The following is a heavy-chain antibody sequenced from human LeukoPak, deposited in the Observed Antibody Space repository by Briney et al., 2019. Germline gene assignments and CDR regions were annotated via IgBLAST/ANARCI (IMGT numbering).Heavy chain of an antibody. J-gene: IGHJ5*02. V-gene: IGHV1-8*01. CDR3: ARRVGVGNWFDP. D-gene: IGHD1-26*01. CDR2: MNPNSGNT. Sequence: ASVKVSCKASGYTFTSYDINWVRQATGQGLEWMGWMNPNSGNTGYAQKFQGRVTMTRNTSISTAYMELSSLRSEDTAVYYCARRVGVGNWFDPWGQGTLVTVSS. CDR1: GYTFTSYD.